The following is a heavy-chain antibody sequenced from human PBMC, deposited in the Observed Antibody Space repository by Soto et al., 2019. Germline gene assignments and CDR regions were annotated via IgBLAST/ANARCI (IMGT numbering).Heavy chain of an antibody. CDR3: ATNRLAMVRGVIITESYYYYGMDV. CDR2: ISAYNGNT. CDR1: GYTFTSYG. J-gene: IGHJ6*02. D-gene: IGHD3-10*01. V-gene: IGHV1-18*04. Sequence: ASVKVSCKASGYTFTSYGISWVRQAPGQGLEWMGWISAYNGNTNYAQKLQGRVTMTTDTSTSTAYMELRSLRSDDTAVYYCATNRLAMVRGVIITESYYYYGMDVRGQGTTVTVSS.